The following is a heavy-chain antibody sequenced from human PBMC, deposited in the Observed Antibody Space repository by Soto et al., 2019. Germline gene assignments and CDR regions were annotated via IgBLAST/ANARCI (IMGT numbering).Heavy chain of an antibody. V-gene: IGHV3-30-3*01. CDR1: GFAFSTCS. Sequence: GGSLRLSCGAAGFAFSTCSMHWVRQAPGKGLEWVALISYDGSNKYYADSVKGRFTISRDNSKNTLYLQMNSLRAEDTAVYYCVRDKRDLRFLEWSYYFDYWGQGTLVTVSS. CDR2: ISYDGSNK. CDR3: VRDKRDLRFLEWSYYFDY. D-gene: IGHD3-3*01. J-gene: IGHJ4*02.